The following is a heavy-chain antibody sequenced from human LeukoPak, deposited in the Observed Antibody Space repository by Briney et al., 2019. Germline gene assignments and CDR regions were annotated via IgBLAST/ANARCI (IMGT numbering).Heavy chain of an antibody. J-gene: IGHJ4*02. CDR3: ARDYCSSTSCSYYFDY. D-gene: IGHD2-2*01. V-gene: IGHV1-69*05. Sequence: ASVKVSCKASGGTFSSYAISWVRQAPGQGLEWMGGIIPFFGTANYAQKFQGRVTITTDESTSTAYMELSSLRSEDTAVYYCARDYCSSTSCSYYFDYWGQGTLVTVSS. CDR1: GGTFSSYA. CDR2: IIPFFGTA.